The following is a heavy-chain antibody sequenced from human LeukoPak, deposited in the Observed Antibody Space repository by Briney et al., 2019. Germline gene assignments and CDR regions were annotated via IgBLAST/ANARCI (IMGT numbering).Heavy chain of an antibody. Sequence: PGGSLRLSCAASGFTFSSYSMNWIRQSPGKGLEWIGEINHTGRNYYNPSLKSRVTISVDPPKNQFSLRLSSVTAADTAVYYCARRRGPTPDYWGQGTLVTVSS. J-gene: IGHJ4*02. D-gene: IGHD2-15*01. CDR3: ARRRGPTPDY. CDR2: INHTGRN. CDR1: GFTFSSYS. V-gene: IGHV4-34*01.